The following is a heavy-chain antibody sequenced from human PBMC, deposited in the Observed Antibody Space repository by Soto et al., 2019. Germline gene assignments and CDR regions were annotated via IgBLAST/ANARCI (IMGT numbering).Heavy chain of an antibody. CDR3: ARWYGPSSGWWGAYYGMDV. V-gene: IGHV4-34*01. D-gene: IGHD6-19*01. CDR2: INHSGST. Sequence: SETLSLTGAVYGGSFSGYYWSWIRQPPGKGLEWIGEINHSGSTNYNPSLKSRVTISVDTSKNQFSLKLSSVTAADTAVYYCARWYGPSSGWWGAYYGMDVWGQGTTVTVS. J-gene: IGHJ6*02. CDR1: GGSFSGYY.